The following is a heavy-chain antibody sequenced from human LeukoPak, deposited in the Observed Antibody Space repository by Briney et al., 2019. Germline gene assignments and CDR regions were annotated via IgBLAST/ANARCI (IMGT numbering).Heavy chain of an antibody. J-gene: IGHJ4*02. CDR1: GFTFSSYA. V-gene: IGHV3-30-3*01. Sequence: PGGSLRLSCAASGFTFSSYAMHWVRQAPGKGLEWVAVISYDGSNKYYADSVKGRFTISRDNSKNTLYLQMNSLRAEDTAVYYCARSIHYYYDSSGYSKFDYWGQGTLVTVSS. D-gene: IGHD3-22*01. CDR2: ISYDGSNK. CDR3: ARSIHYYYDSSGYSKFDY.